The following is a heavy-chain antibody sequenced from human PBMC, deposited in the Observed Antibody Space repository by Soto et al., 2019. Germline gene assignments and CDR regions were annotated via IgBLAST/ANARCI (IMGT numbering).Heavy chain of an antibody. D-gene: IGHD5-12*01. V-gene: IGHV3-74*01. Sequence: PGGSLRLSCAASGFTFSSYWMHWVRQAPGKGLVWVSRINSDGSSTSYADSVKGRFTISRDNAKNTLYLQMNSLRAEDTAVYYCAREGDGYNPRYYYGMDVWGQGTTVTSP. CDR3: AREGDGYNPRYYYGMDV. CDR1: GFTFSSYW. J-gene: IGHJ6*02. CDR2: INSDGSST.